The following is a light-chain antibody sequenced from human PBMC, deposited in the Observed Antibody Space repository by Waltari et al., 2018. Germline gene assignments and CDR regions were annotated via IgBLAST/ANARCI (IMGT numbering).Light chain of an antibody. V-gene: IGLV2-23*02. CDR2: EVT. J-gene: IGLJ3*02. CDR3: CSYAGSSTWV. CDR1: SSDVGSYNL. Sequence: QSALTQPASVSGSPGQSITISCTATSSDVGSYNLVSWYQQHPGKAPNLVIYEVTKWKEGVSTLFSGSKSGNTASLTISGLQAEDEADYCCCSYAGSSTWVFGGGTKLTVL.